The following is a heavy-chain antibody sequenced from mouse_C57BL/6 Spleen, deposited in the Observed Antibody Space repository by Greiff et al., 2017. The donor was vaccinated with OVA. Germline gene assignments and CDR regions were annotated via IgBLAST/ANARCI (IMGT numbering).Heavy chain of an antibody. D-gene: IGHD1-1*01. CDR1: GFNIKDDY. V-gene: IGHV14-4*01. Sequence: EVQRVESGAELVRPGASVKLSCTASGFNIKDDYMHWVKQRPEQGLEWIGWIDPENGDTEYASKFQGKATITADTSSNTAYLQLSSLTSEDTAVYYCLFTTVVATFPYFDYWGQGTTLTVSS. CDR3: LFTTVVATFPYFDY. CDR2: IDPENGDT. J-gene: IGHJ2*01.